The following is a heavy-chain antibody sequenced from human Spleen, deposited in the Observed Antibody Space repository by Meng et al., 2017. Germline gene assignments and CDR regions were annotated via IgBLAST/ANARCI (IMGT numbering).Heavy chain of an antibody. Sequence: SETLSLTCTVSGGSISSSSYYWGWIRQPPGKGLEWIGEINHSGSTNYNPSLKSRVTISVDTSKNQFSLKLSSVTAADTAVYYCAREVWSCSGGSCYLSPFDPWGQGTLVTVSS. CDR2: INHSGST. J-gene: IGHJ5*02. V-gene: IGHV4-39*07. CDR1: GGSISSSSYY. CDR3: AREVWSCSGGSCYLSPFDP. D-gene: IGHD2-15*01.